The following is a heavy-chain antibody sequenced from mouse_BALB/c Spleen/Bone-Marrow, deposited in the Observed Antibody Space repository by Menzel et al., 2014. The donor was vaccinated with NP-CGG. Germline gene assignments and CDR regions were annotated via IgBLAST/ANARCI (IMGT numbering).Heavy chain of an antibody. V-gene: IGHV1-82*01. CDR1: GYTFSYSW. J-gene: IGHJ4*01. CDR2: IYPEDGDT. CDR3: ARNPHYYAMDY. Sequence: QVQLQQPGPELVKPGASVKISCKTSGYTFSYSWMNWVRQRPGQGLEWIGRIYPEDGDTNYNGRFKGKATLTADKSSNTTYIQLSSLTSVDSAVYFCARNPHYYAMDYWGQGTSVTVSS.